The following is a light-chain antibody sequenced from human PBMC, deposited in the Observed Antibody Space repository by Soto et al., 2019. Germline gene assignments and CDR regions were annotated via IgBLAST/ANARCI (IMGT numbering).Light chain of an antibody. CDR3: SSYTSNSIPVV. V-gene: IGLV2-14*01. CDR1: SSDVGGYNY. Sequence: QSALTQPASVSGSPGQSITISCTGTSSDVGGYNYVSWYQQHPGKAPKFMIYEVSNRPSGVSNRFSGSKSGNTASLTISGLQAEDEADYYCSSYTSNSIPVVFGGGTKLTVL. CDR2: EVS. J-gene: IGLJ2*01.